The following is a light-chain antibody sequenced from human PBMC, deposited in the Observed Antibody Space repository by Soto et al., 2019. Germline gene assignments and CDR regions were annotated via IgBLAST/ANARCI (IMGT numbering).Light chain of an antibody. CDR2: EVS. CDR1: SSDVGGYNY. Sequence: QSVLTQPASVSGSPGQSITISCTGTSSDVGGYNYASWYQQHPGKALKLMIYEVSNRPSGVSNRFSGSKSGNTASLTISGLQAEDEADYYCSSYTSSTSGVFGTGTKVTVL. V-gene: IGLV2-14*01. CDR3: SSYTSSTSGV. J-gene: IGLJ1*01.